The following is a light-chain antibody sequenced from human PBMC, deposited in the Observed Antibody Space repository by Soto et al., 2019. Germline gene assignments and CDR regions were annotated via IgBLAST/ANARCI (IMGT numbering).Light chain of an antibody. CDR3: QQYNNWWT. Sequence: EIVMTQSPATLSVSPGERATLSCRASQSVSSNLSWYQQKPGQAPRLLIYGASTRATGIPARFSGSASGTEFTLTISSLQFEDFAVYYCQQYNNWWTFGQGTKVDIK. V-gene: IGKV3-15*01. J-gene: IGKJ1*01. CDR1: QSVSSN. CDR2: GAS.